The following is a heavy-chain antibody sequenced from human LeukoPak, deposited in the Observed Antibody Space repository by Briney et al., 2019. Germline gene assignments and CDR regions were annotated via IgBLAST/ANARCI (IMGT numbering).Heavy chain of an antibody. Sequence: GGSLRLSCAASGFTFATYDMNWVRQAPEKGLEWLSFIHHASSPIYYADSVKGRFTVSRDNAENSLYLQMNSLREEDTAVYSCVRDRLGGAFDIWGQGTMVTVSS. D-gene: IGHD3-16*01. V-gene: IGHV3-48*02. J-gene: IGHJ3*02. CDR2: IHHASSPI. CDR3: VRDRLGGAFDI. CDR1: GFTFATYD.